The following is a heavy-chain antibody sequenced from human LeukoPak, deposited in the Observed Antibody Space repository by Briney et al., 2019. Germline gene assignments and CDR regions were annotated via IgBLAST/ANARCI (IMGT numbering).Heavy chain of an antibody. CDR1: GFTFSSYW. CDR2: INSDGSTI. Sequence: GSLMLSCAASGFTFSSYWMHWGRPTPEKGVVWVSRINSDGSTISYADSVKGRFTISRDNAKNTLYLQMNSLRVEDTAVYYCARDAGELLVPYNWFDPWGQGTLVTVSS. D-gene: IGHD1-26*01. V-gene: IGHV3-74*01. J-gene: IGHJ5*02. CDR3: ARDAGELLVPYNWFDP.